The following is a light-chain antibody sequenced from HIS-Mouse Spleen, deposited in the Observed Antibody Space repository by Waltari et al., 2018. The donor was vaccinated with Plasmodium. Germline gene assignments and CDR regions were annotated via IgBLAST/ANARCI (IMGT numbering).Light chain of an antibody. V-gene: IGLV2-23*01. CDR3: CSYAGSSTYWV. CDR2: EGS. CDR1: SSDVGSYNL. Sequence: QSALTQPASVSGSPGQSITISCTGTSSDVGSYNLVSWYQQHPGKAPKLKIYEGSKRPVGVSNRFSGSKSGNTASLTISGLQAEDEADYYCCSYAGSSTYWVFGGGTKLTVL. J-gene: IGLJ3*02.